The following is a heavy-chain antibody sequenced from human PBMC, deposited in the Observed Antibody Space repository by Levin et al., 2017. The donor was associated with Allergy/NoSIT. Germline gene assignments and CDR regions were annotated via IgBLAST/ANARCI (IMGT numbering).Heavy chain of an antibody. V-gene: IGHV3-9*01. CDR1: GFTFDDYA. CDR3: AKGTSNWGSYYSGMDV. J-gene: IGHJ6*02. Sequence: PGGSLRLSCAASGFTFDDYAIHWVRQAPGKGLEWVSGISWNSGNIGYADSVKGRFTISRDNAKNSLYLQMNSLRAEDTAFYYCAKGTSNWGSYYSGMDVWGQGTTVTVSS. CDR2: ISWNSGNI. D-gene: IGHD7-27*01.